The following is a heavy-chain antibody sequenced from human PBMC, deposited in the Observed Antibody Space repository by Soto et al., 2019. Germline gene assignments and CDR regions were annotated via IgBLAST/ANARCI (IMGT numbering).Heavy chain of an antibody. Sequence: EVQLVEFGGGLIQPGGSLRLSCAVSDFSVSGNYMSWVRQAPGKGLEWVSVVYSGGNTSYADSVKGRFTVSRDKSKNTMYLQMNSLRAGDTAVYYCAGSTNWSLYYLDYWGQGTLVTVSS. V-gene: IGHV3-53*01. CDR3: AGSTNWSLYYLDY. CDR2: VYSGGNT. D-gene: IGHD3-9*01. CDR1: DFSVSGNY. J-gene: IGHJ4*02.